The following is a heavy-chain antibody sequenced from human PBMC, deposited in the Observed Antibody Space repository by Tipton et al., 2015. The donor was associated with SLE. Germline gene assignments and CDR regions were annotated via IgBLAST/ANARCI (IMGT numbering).Heavy chain of an antibody. Sequence: TLSLTCAVYGGSFSGYYWSWIRQPPGKGLEWIGEVNHSGSTSYNPSLKSRVTISVDTSKNQFSLKLSSVTAADTAVYYCGGGYSYANDYWGQGTLVTVSS. V-gene: IGHV4-34*01. CDR3: GGGYSYANDY. CDR1: GGSFSGYY. D-gene: IGHD5-18*01. J-gene: IGHJ4*02. CDR2: VNHSGST.